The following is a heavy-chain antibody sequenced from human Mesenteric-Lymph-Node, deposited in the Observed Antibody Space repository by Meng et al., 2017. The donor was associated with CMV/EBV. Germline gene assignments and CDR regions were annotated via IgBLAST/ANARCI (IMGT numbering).Heavy chain of an antibody. CDR1: GFTLSYYG. Sequence: GESLKISCAASGFTLSYYGMHWIRQAPGKGLEWVAFIRFDASNEYYADSVKGRFTISRDNSKNTLYLQMTSLRAEDTAVYYCARAIALDSSVYWGQGTLVTVSS. J-gene: IGHJ4*02. V-gene: IGHV3-30*02. D-gene: IGHD3-22*01. CDR2: IRFDASNE. CDR3: ARAIALDSSVY.